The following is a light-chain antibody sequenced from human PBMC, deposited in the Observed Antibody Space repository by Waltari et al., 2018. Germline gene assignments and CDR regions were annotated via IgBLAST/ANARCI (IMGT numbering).Light chain of an antibody. CDR2: RDT. CDR1: ALAKQF. CDR3: QSADNTGDYVL. V-gene: IGLV3-25*03. Sequence: SSELTQPPSVSVSPGQTATIACSADALAKQFVYWYQQTPGQAPVLVMFRDTERPSGIPERFSGSGSGTTVTLTISGVQAEDEADYYCQSADNTGDYVLFGGGTKLTVL. J-gene: IGLJ3*02.